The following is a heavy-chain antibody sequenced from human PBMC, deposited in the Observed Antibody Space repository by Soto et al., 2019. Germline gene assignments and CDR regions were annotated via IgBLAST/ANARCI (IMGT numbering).Heavy chain of an antibody. Sequence: LSLTCNVSGGSTSRYYWSWIRQPAGKGLEWIGRIYTTGSTNYNPSLKSRVTMSVDTSKNQLSLKLTSVTAADTAVYYCARVESLLTKQYYFDSWGQGTLVTVSS. CDR1: GGSTSRYY. V-gene: IGHV4-4*07. CDR3: ARVESLLTKQYYFDS. J-gene: IGHJ4*02. D-gene: IGHD3-9*01. CDR2: IYTTGST.